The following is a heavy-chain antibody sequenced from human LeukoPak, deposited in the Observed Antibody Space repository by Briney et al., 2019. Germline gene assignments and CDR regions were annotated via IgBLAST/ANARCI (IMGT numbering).Heavy chain of an antibody. CDR1: GGSFSGYY. Sequence: SETLSLTCAVYGGSFSGYYCSWIRQPPGKGLEWIGEINHSGSTNYNPSLKSRVTISVDTSKNQFSLKLSSVTAADTAVYYCARDIYATVTRGYYYYYMDVWGKGTTVTISS. CDR3: ARDIYATVTRGYYYYYMDV. V-gene: IGHV4-34*01. J-gene: IGHJ6*03. CDR2: INHSGST. D-gene: IGHD4-17*01.